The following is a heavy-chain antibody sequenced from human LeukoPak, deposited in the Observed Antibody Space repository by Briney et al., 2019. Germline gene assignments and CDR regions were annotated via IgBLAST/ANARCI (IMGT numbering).Heavy chain of an antibody. CDR1: GYTLTGYY. Sequence: ASVKVSCKASGYTLTGYYMHWVRQAPGQGLEWVGCINPNSGGTNYAQRYQGGVTMTRDTSISTAYMELSRLRSDDTAVYYCARDLAWDPSGGAFDIWGQGTMVTVSS. V-gene: IGHV1-2*02. D-gene: IGHD1-26*01. CDR3: ARDLAWDPSGGAFDI. CDR2: INPNSGGT. J-gene: IGHJ3*02.